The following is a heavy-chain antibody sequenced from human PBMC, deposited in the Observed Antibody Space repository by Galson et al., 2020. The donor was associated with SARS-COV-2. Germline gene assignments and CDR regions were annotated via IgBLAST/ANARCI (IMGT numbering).Heavy chain of an antibody. CDR3: ASLFHVSPWIDWFDP. V-gene: IGHV1-2*02. D-gene: IGHD2-2*03. CDR1: EDNSNYNY. Sequence: RQDGSVKVSCKAPEDNSNYNYMHWVRQVPGQGLEWMGWISPKRGGTNYVQRFQGRLTMTWDTAINTVYMELSRLRPDDTAVYYCASLFHVSPWIDWFDPWGQGTLIIVSS. J-gene: IGHJ5*02. CDR2: ISPKRGGT.